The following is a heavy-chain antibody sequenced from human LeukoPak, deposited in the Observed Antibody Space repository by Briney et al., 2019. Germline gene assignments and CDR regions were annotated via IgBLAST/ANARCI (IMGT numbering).Heavy chain of an antibody. Sequence: PGGSLRLSCAASGFTFSSYGMHWVRQAPGKGLEWVAFIRYDGSNKYYADSVKGRFTISRDNSKNTLYLQMSSLRAEDTAVYYCANIVVVPAAPEDAFDIWAKGQWSPSLQ. CDR3: ANIVVVPAAPEDAFDI. CDR1: GFTFSSYG. CDR2: IRYDGSNK. J-gene: IGHJ3*02. D-gene: IGHD2-2*01. V-gene: IGHV3-30*02.